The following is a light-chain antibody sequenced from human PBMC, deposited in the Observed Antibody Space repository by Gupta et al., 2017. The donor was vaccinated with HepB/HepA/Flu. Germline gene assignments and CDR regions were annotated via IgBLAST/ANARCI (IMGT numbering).Light chain of an antibody. CDR3: QQYDNLPPL. CDR1: QDISNY. Sequence: DLQMTQSPSSLSASVGDRVTITCQASQDISNYLNWYQQKPGKAPKLLIYDASNLETGVPSRFSGSGSGTDFTFTISSLQPEDIATHYCQQYDNLPPLFGGGTKVEIK. V-gene: IGKV1-33*01. CDR2: DAS. J-gene: IGKJ4*01.